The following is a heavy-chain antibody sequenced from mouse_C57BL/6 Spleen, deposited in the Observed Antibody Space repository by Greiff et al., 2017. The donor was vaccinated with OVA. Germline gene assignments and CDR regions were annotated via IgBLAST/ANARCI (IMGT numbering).Heavy chain of an antibody. J-gene: IGHJ3*01. CDR1: GYTFTDYY. V-gene: IGHV1-76*01. CDR2: IYPGSGNT. CDR3: ARDGSSYSWFAD. Sequence: QVQLQQSGAELVRPGASVKLSCKASGYTFTDYYINWVKQRPGQGLEWIARIYPGSGNTYYNEKFKGKATLTAEKSSSTAYMQLSSLTSEDSAVYFCARDGSSYSWFADWGQGTLVTVSA. D-gene: IGHD1-1*01.